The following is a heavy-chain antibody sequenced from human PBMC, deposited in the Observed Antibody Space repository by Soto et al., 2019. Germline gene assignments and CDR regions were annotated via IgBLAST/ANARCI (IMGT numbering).Heavy chain of an antibody. J-gene: IGHJ6*02. V-gene: IGHV3-15*07. D-gene: IGHD3-3*01. Sequence: ESGGGLVKPGGSLRLSCAASGFTFSNAWMNWVRQAPGKGLEWVGRIKSKTDGGTTDYAAPVKGRFTISRDDSKNTLYLQMNSLKTEDTAVYYCTTETRGVRFLEWYYGMDVWGQGTTVTVSS. CDR2: IKSKTDGGTT. CDR1: GFTFSNAW. CDR3: TTETRGVRFLEWYYGMDV.